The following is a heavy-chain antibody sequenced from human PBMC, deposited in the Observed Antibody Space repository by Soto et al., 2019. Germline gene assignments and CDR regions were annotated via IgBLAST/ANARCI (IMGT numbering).Heavy chain of an antibody. CDR1: GGSISSGDYY. V-gene: IGHV4-30-4*01. J-gene: IGHJ6*02. CDR2: IYYSGST. CDR3: ASDFWSGPKDV. D-gene: IGHD3-3*01. Sequence: SETLSLTCTVSGGSISSGDYYWSWIRQPPGKGLEWIGYIYYSGSTYYNPSLKSRVTISVDTSKNQFSLKLSSVTAADTAVYYCASDFWSGPKDVWGQGTTVTVSS.